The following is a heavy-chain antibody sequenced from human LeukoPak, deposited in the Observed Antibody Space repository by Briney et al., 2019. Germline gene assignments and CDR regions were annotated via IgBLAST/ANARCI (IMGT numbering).Heavy chain of an antibody. V-gene: IGHV3-21*01. J-gene: IGHJ4*02. CDR3: ARDVGARDGYNSGVLDY. Sequence: GGSLRLSCAASGFTFSSYSMNWVRQAPGKGLEGVSSISSSSSYIYYADSVKGRFTLSRDNAKNPLYLQMNSLRAEDTAVYYGARDVGARDGYNSGVLDYWGQGTLVTVSS. D-gene: IGHD5-24*01. CDR2: ISSSSSYI. CDR1: GFTFSSYS.